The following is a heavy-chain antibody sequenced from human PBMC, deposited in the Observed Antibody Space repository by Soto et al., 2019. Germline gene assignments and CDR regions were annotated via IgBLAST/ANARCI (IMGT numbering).Heavy chain of an antibody. V-gene: IGHV3-74*01. D-gene: IGHD3-10*01. CDR1: GFTFSSYW. J-gene: IGHJ4*02. CDR3: ARVFGPMVREYEEYTWDY. Sequence: GGSLRLSCAASGFTFSSYWMHWVRQAPGKGLVWVSRINSDGSSTSYADSVKGRFTISRDNAKNTLYLQMNSLRAEDTAVYYCARVFGPMVREYEEYTWDYWGQVTLVTVSS. CDR2: INSDGSST.